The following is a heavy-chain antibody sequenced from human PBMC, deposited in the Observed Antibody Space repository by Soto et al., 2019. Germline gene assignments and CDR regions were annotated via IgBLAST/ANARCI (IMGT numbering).Heavy chain of an antibody. D-gene: IGHD3-16*01. J-gene: IGHJ4*02. CDR3: AKDRGSYQHYYFDY. CDR1: GFTFSSYA. CDR2: ISGSGGST. V-gene: IGHV3-23*01. Sequence: ESLKISCAASGFTFSSYAMSWVRQAPGKGLEWVSAISGSGGSTYYADSVKGRFTISRDNSKNTLYLQMNSLRAEDTAVYYCAKDRGSYQHYYFDYWGQGTLVTVSS.